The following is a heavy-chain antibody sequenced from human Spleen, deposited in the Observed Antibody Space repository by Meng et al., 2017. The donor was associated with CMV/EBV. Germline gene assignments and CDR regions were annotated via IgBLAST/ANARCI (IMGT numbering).Heavy chain of an antibody. V-gene: IGHV3-30*04. J-gene: IGHJ4*02. Sequence: GESLKISCVASGFTFSTYAMHWVRQAPGKGLEWVAFISKDANNKSYVESVKGRFTISRDNSKTTLFLQMNSLRAEDTAVYYCASEAPSSRYSGSYYDSDYWGQGTLVTVSS. CDR3: ASEAPSSRYSGSYYDSDY. CDR2: ISKDANNK. CDR1: GFTFSTYA. D-gene: IGHD1-26*01.